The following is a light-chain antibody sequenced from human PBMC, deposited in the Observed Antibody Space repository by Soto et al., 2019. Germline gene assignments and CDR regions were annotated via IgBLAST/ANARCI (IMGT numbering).Light chain of an antibody. CDR1: QPVTGRY. CDR3: QQYSSSPLA. J-gene: IGKJ4*01. Sequence: EIVLTQSPGTLSLSPGERATLSCRASQPVTGRYFAWYQHKPGQAPRLLIFGTSNRATGIPDRFSGSGSETDFTLTISRLEPEDFAVYYCQQYSSSPLAFGGGTKVEIK. V-gene: IGKV3-20*01. CDR2: GTS.